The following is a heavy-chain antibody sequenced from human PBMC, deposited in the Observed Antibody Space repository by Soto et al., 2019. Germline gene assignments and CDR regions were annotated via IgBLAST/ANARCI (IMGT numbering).Heavy chain of an antibody. CDR3: AREGPGAGIFVGYYYGMDV. D-gene: IGHD6-19*01. CDR1: GYTFTSYG. J-gene: IGHJ6*02. V-gene: IGHV1-2*04. CDR2: INPNSGGT. Sequence: GASVKVSCKASGYTFTSYGISWVRQAPGQGLEWMGWINPNSGGTNYAQKFQGWVTMTRDTSISTAYMELSRLRSDDTAVYYCAREGPGAGIFVGYYYGMDVWGQGTTVTVSS.